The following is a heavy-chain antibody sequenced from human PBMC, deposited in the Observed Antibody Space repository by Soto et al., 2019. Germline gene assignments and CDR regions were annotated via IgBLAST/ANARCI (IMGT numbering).Heavy chain of an antibody. V-gene: IGHV4-59*01. Sequence: SETLSLTCTVSGGSISSYYWSWIRQPPGKGLEWIGEINHTGSTNYNPSLKSRVTISKDTSKNQVVLTMTNMDPVDTATYYCARTKLGEPNNWFDPWGQGTLVTVS. CDR2: INHTGST. CDR3: ARTKLGEPNNWFDP. J-gene: IGHJ5*02. D-gene: IGHD3-10*01. CDR1: GGSISSYY.